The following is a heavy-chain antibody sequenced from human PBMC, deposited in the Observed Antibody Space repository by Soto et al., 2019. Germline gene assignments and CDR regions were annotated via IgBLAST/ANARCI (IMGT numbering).Heavy chain of an antibody. D-gene: IGHD6-19*01. J-gene: IGHJ4*02. CDR1: GGSISSSSYY. V-gene: IGHV4-39*01. Sequence: SETLSLTCTVSGGSISSSSYYWGWIRQPPGKGLEWIGSIYYSGSTYYNPSLKSRVTISVDTSKNQFSLKLSSVTAADTAVYYCAGHGYSSGYFDYWGQGTLVTVSS. CDR3: AGHGYSSGYFDY. CDR2: IYYSGST.